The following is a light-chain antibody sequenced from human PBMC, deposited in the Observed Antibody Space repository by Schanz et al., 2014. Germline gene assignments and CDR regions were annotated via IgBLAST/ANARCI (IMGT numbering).Light chain of an antibody. V-gene: IGLV2-18*02. J-gene: IGLJ3*02. CDR1: SSDVGSYNH. Sequence: QSALTQPRSVSGSPGQSVTISCTGTSSDVGSYNHVSWYQQPPGTAPKLMIYEVSNRPSGVPDRFSGSKSGNTASLTISGLQAEDEADYYCTSYTTSDTWVFGGGTKLTVL. CDR3: TSYTTSDTWV. CDR2: EVS.